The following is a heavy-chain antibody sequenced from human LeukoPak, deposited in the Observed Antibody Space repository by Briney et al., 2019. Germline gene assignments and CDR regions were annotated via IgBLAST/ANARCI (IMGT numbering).Heavy chain of an antibody. V-gene: IGHV1-69*06. CDR2: IIPIFGTA. CDR3: ARGDIVGTTDYRHFDY. CDR1: GGTFSSYA. J-gene: IGHJ4*02. Sequence: SVKVSCKASGGTFSSYAISWVRQAPGQGLEWMGGIIPIFGTANYAQKFQGRVTITADKSTSTAYMELSSLRSEDTAVYYCARGDIVGTTDYRHFDYWGQGTLVTVSS. D-gene: IGHD1-26*01.